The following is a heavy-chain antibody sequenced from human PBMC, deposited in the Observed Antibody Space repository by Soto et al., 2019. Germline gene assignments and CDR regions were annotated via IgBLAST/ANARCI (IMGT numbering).Heavy chain of an antibody. CDR2: ISGSGGST. J-gene: IGHJ6*02. CDR3: AKATYYDFWCVFAVPYYYYGMDV. V-gene: IGHV3-23*01. D-gene: IGHD3-3*01. CDR1: GFTFSSYA. Sequence: GGSLRLSCAASGFTFSSYAMSWVRQAPGKGLEWVSAISGSGGSTYYADSVKGRFTISRDNSKNTLYLQMNSLRAEDTAVYYCAKATYYDFWCVFAVPYYYYGMDVWGQGTTVTLSS.